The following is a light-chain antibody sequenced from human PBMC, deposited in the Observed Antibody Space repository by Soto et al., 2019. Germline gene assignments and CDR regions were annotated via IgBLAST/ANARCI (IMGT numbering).Light chain of an antibody. Sequence: EIVLTQSPGTLSLSPGERATLSCRASQSVSVNSLAWYQQKGGQAPRLLIYAASTRATGVPDRFSGTGSGTDFAITISRLETDDSAVYYCHQYGGSPFTFGTGTKVDIK. V-gene: IGKV3-20*01. J-gene: IGKJ3*01. CDR3: HQYGGSPFT. CDR2: AAS. CDR1: QSVSVNS.